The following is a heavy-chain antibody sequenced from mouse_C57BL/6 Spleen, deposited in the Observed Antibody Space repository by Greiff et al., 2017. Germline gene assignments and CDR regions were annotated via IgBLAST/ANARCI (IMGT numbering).Heavy chain of an antibody. CDR3: ARGGRFYGNFVFDY. CDR2: ISYDGSN. CDR1: GYSITSGYY. V-gene: IGHV3-6*01. Sequence: EVQVVESGPGLVKPSQSLSLTCSVTGYSITSGYYWNWIRQFPGNKLEWMGYISYDGSNNYNPSLKNRISITRDTSKNQFFLKLNSVTTEDTATYYCARGGRFYGNFVFDYWGQGTTLTVSS. D-gene: IGHD2-1*01. J-gene: IGHJ2*01.